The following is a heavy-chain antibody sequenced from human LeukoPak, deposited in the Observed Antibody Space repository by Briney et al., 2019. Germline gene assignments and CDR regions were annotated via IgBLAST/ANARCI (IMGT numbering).Heavy chain of an antibody. D-gene: IGHD2-2*01. J-gene: IGHJ4*02. CDR2: IYPGDSDT. Sequence: GESLKISCKGSGYSFTSYWIGWVRQMPGKGLEWMGIIYPGDSDTRYSPSFQGQVTISADKSISTAYLQWSSLKASDTAMYYCARHKDCSSTSCYPDYWGQGILVTVSS. V-gene: IGHV5-51*01. CDR3: ARHKDCSSTSCYPDY. CDR1: GYSFTSYW.